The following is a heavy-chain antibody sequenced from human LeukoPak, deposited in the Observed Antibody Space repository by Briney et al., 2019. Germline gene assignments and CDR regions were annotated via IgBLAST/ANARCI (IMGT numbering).Heavy chain of an antibody. J-gene: IGHJ4*02. CDR3: ARGGTVRNTIDY. CDR1: GYTFTGYY. D-gene: IGHD1-14*01. Sequence: ASVKVPCKASGYTFTGYYMHWVRQAPGQGLEWMGWINPNSGGTNYAQKFRGRVTMTRDTSTSTVYMELSSLRSEDTAMYYCARGGTVRNTIDYWGQGTLVTVSS. CDR2: INPNSGGT. V-gene: IGHV1-2*02.